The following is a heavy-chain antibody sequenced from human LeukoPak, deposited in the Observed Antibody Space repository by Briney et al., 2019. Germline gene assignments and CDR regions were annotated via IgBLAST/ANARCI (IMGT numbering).Heavy chain of an antibody. CDR3: ARDLYYYDSGGPDY. V-gene: IGHV1-69*05. D-gene: IGHD3-22*01. Sequence: GASVKVSCKASGDTFSSYGLSWVRQAPGQGLEWMGRIILISGIANYAQKFQDRVTINTDESTSTVYMELSSLRSEDTAVYYCARDLYYYDSGGPDYWGQGTLVSVSS. CDR1: GDTFSSYG. J-gene: IGHJ4*02. CDR2: IILISGIA.